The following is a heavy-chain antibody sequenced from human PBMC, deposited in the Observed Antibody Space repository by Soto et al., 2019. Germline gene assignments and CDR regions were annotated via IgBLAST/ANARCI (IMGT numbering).Heavy chain of an antibody. CDR1: GCTFTSYY. CDR3: ARAEYSSSSSLDY. J-gene: IGHJ4*02. CDR2: INPSGGST. Sequence: ASGRFSCTASGCTFTSYYMHWVRQAPGQGLEWMGIINPSGGSTSYAQKFQGRVTMTRDTSTSTVYMELSSLRSEDTAVYYCARAEYSSSSSLDYWGQGTLVTVS. D-gene: IGHD6-6*01. V-gene: IGHV1-46*01.